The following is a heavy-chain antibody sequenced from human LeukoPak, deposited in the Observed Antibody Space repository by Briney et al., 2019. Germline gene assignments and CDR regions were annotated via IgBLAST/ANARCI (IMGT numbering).Heavy chain of an antibody. D-gene: IGHD3-3*01. V-gene: IGHV1-69*01. CDR1: GGTFSSYA. CDR3: ARGSRERFLEPNDY. Sequence: SVKVSCKASGGTFSSYAISWVRQAPGQGLEWMGGIIPIFGTANYAQKFQGRVTITADESTSTAYMGLSSLRSEDTAVYYCARGSRERFLEPNDYWGQGTLVTVSS. CDR2: IIPIFGTA. J-gene: IGHJ4*02.